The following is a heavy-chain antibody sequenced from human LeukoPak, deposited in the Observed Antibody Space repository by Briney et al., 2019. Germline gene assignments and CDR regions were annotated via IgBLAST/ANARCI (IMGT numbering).Heavy chain of an antibody. CDR1: GYTFTSYG. CDR3: ARSRDSGSRVSPADY. V-gene: IGHV1-18*01. D-gene: IGHD1-26*01. CDR2: ISAYNGNT. Sequence: GASVKVSCKASGYTFTSYGISWVRQAPGQGLEWMGWISAYNGNTNYAQKLQGRVTMTTDTSTSTAYMELRSLRSDDTAVYYCARSRDSGSRVSPADYWGQGTLVTVSS. J-gene: IGHJ4*02.